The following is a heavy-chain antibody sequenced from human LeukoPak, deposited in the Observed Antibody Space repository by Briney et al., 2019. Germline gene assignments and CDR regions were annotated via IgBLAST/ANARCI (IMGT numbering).Heavy chain of an antibody. CDR3: AKGGRRSGWYGRSLAAEYFQH. D-gene: IGHD6-19*01. CDR1: GFTFSSYG. CDR2: IRYDGSNK. Sequence: GGSLRLSCAASGFTFSSYGMHWVRQAPGKGLEWVAFIRYDGSNKYYADSVKGRFTISRDNSKNTLYLQMNSLRAEDTAVYYCAKGGRRSGWYGRSLAAEYFQHRGQGTLVTVSS. V-gene: IGHV3-30*02. J-gene: IGHJ1*01.